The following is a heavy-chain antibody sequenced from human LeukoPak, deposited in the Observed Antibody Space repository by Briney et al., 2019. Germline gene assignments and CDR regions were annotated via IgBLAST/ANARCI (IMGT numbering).Heavy chain of an antibody. CDR1: GGSISSSSYY. V-gene: IGHV4-61*01. J-gene: IGHJ5*02. CDR3: ARDMTIFGVVRRWFDP. CDR2: IYYSGST. Sequence: SETLSLTCTVSGGSISSSSYYWGWIRQPPGKGLEWIGYIYYSGSTNYNPSLKSRVTISVDTSKNQFSLKLSSVTAADTAVYYCARDMTIFGVVRRWFDPWGQGTLVTVSS. D-gene: IGHD3-3*01.